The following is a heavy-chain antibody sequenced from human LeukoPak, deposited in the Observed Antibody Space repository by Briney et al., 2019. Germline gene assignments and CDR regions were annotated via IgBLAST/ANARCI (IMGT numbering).Heavy chain of an antibody. D-gene: IGHD3-22*01. CDR1: GFTFRSYG. CDR3: ARHRFTIIVVGWYFDL. J-gene: IGHJ2*01. CDR2: IWYDGSNK. Sequence: GGSLRLSCAASGFTFRSYGMHWVREAPGKGLEWVAVIWYDGSNKDYADSVKGRFTISRDDYNITLYLQMDSLRAEDTAVYYCARHRFTIIVVGWYFDLWGRGTLVTVS. V-gene: IGHV3-33*01.